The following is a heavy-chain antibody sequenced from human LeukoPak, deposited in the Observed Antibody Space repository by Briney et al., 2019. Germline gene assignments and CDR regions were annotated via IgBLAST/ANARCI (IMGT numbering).Heavy chain of an antibody. J-gene: IGHJ4*02. Sequence: GGSLRLSCAASGFTFSSYSMNWVRQAPGKGLEWVAKIKQDGSEKYYVDSVKGRFTISRDNAKTSLYLQMNSLRAEDTAVYYCVGGSGSYWGQGTLVTVSS. V-gene: IGHV3-7*01. D-gene: IGHD3-10*01. CDR1: GFTFSSYS. CDR2: IKQDGSEK. CDR3: VGGSGSY.